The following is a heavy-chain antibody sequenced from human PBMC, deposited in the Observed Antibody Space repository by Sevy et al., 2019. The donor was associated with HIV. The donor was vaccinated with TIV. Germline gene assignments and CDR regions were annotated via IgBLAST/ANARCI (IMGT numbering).Heavy chain of an antibody. CDR2: ISYHGRDK. V-gene: IGHV3-30*03. CDR3: ARDLEFYGYREYGPAFNPDY. CDR1: GISFTTSG. D-gene: IGHD5-12*01. Sequence: GGSLRLSCVVSGISFTTSGMHWVRQAPGKGLEWVAVISYHGRDKFYAESVKGRSTISRDNSKNMLYLQMNSLRAEDTAVYYCARDLEFYGYREYGPAFNPDYWGRGTLVTVSS. J-gene: IGHJ4*02.